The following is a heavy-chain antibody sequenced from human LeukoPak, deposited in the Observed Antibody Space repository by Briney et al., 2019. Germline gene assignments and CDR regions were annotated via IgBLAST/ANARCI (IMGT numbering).Heavy chain of an antibody. V-gene: IGHV4-39*01. J-gene: IGHJ6*03. Sequence: SETLYLTCTVSGGSISSSSYYWGWIRQPPGKGLEWIGGIYYSGSTYYNPSLKSRVTISVDTSKNQFSLKLSSVTAADTAVYFCARQVYSNYYYYYMDVWGKGTTVTVSS. CDR1: GGSISSSSYY. D-gene: IGHD4-11*01. CDR2: IYYSGST. CDR3: ARQVYSNYYYYYMDV.